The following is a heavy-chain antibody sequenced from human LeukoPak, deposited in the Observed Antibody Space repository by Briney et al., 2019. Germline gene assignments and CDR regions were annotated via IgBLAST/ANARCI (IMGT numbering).Heavy chain of an antibody. CDR3: ARDPRTIVIVPAALNWFDP. Sequence: GGSLRLSCAASGFTFSSYSMNWVRQAPGKGLEWVSYISSSSTIYYADSVKGRFTISRDNAKNSLYLQMNSLRAEDTAVYYCARDPRTIVIVPAALNWFDPWGQGTLVTVSS. CDR2: ISSSSTI. D-gene: IGHD2-2*01. V-gene: IGHV3-48*01. J-gene: IGHJ5*02. CDR1: GFTFSSYS.